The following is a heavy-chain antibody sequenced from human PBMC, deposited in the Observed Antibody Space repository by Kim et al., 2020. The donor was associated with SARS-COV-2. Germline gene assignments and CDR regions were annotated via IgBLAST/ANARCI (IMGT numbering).Heavy chain of an antibody. J-gene: IGHJ6*02. CDR1: GGTFSSYA. Sequence: SVKVSCKASGGTFSSYAISWVRQAPGQGLEWMGGIIPIFGTANYAQKFQGRVTITADESTSTAYMELSSLRSEDTAVYYCARGLSPKFDYYYYGMDVWGQGTTVTVSS. V-gene: IGHV1-69*13. CDR2: IIPIFGTA. CDR3: ARGLSPKFDYYYYGMDV. D-gene: IGHD3-10*02.